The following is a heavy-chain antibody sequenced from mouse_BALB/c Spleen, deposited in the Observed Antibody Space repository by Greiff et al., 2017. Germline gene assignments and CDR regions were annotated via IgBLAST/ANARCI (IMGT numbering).Heavy chain of an antibody. CDR2: IDPANGNT. V-gene: IGHV14-3*02. J-gene: IGHJ1*01. CDR3: ARRVYYDYDGWYFDV. D-gene: IGHD2-4*01. CDR1: GFNIKDTY. Sequence: VQLQQSGAELVKPGASVKLSCTASGFNIKDTYMHWVKQRPEQGLEWIGRIDPANGNTKYDPKFQGKATITADTSSNTAYLQLSSLTSEDTAVYYCARRVYYDYDGWYFDVWGAGTTVTVSS.